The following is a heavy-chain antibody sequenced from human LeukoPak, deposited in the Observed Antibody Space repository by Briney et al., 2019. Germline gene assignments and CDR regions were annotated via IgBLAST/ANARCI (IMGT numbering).Heavy chain of an antibody. CDR3: ARQRIAAAADY. Sequence: GESLKISCKGSGYSFATYWIGWVRQMPGKGLEWMGIIYPGDSDTRYSPSFQGQVTISADKSISTAYLQWSSLKASDTAMYYCARQRIAAAADYWGQGTLVTDSS. CDR1: GYSFATYW. J-gene: IGHJ4*02. CDR2: IYPGDSDT. D-gene: IGHD6-13*01. V-gene: IGHV5-51*01.